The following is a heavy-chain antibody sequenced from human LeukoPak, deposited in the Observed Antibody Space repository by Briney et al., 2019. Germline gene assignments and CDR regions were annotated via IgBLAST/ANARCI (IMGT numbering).Heavy chain of an antibody. J-gene: IGHJ4*02. Sequence: SVKVSCKASGGTFSSYAISWVRQAPGQGLEWMGGIIPIFGTANYAQKFQGRVTITADESTSTAYMELSSLRSEDTAVYYCASVYDFWSGYYTFDYWGQGTLVTVSS. CDR2: IIPIFGTA. D-gene: IGHD3-3*01. V-gene: IGHV1-69*13. CDR1: GGTFSSYA. CDR3: ASVYDFWSGYYTFDY.